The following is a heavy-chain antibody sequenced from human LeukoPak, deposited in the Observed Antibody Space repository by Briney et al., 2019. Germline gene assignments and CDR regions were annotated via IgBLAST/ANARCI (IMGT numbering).Heavy chain of an antibody. CDR1: GFTFSSYW. V-gene: IGHV3-7*01. CDR2: IQEDGKKE. D-gene: IGHD2-21*02. Sequence: GGSLRLSCAASGFTFSSYWMHWVRRAPGKGLEWVANIQEDGKKENYVDSVRGRFTISRDNAKNSIYLQMNSLRVEDTAVYYCAKDIVGGGDDYWGQGTLVIVSS. CDR3: AKDIVGGGDDY. J-gene: IGHJ4*02.